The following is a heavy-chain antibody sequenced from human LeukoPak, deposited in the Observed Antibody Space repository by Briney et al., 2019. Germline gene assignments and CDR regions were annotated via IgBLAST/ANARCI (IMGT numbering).Heavy chain of an antibody. CDR2: ISSSSSTT. V-gene: IGHV3-48*01. J-gene: IGHJ4*02. D-gene: IGHD1-26*01. CDR1: GFTFSSYS. Sequence: GGSLRLSCAASGFTFSSYSMNWVRQAPGKGLEWVSYISSSSSTTYYADSVKGRFTISRDNSKNTLYLQMNSLRAEDTAVYYCAREHKGATAPFDYWGQGTLVTVSS. CDR3: AREHKGATAPFDY.